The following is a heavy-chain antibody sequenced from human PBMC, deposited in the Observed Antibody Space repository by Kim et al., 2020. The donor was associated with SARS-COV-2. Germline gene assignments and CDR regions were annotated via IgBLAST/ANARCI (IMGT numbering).Heavy chain of an antibody. V-gene: IGHV1-46*01. J-gene: IGHJ3*02. CDR1: GYTFTSYY. CDR3: ARGMYYYDFVGHSDAFDI. Sequence: ASVKVSCKASGYTFTSYYMHWVRQAPGQGLEWMGIINPSGGSTSYAQKFQGRVTMTRDTSTSTVYMELSSLRSEDTAVYYCARGMYYYDFVGHSDAFDIWGQGTMVTVSS. D-gene: IGHD3-22*01. CDR2: INPSGGST.